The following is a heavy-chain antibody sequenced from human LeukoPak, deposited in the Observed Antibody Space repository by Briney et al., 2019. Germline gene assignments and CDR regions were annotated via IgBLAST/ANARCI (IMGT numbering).Heavy chain of an antibody. CDR2: FNHSGRT. D-gene: IGHD3-10*01. V-gene: IGHV4-34*01. Sequence: SETLSLTCAVYAGSFSGFYWRWIRQPPGKGLEWIGEFNHSGRTNSHPSLRSRVTISVDTSKTQFSLQLSSVSSLGTAVYYCARGGDVLPWFGELSPWFDPWGQGTLVTVSS. J-gene: IGHJ5*02. CDR1: AGSFSGFY. CDR3: ARGGDVLPWFGELSPWFDP.